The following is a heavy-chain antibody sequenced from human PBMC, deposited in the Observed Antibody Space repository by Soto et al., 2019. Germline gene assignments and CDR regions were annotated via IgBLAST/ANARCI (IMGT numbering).Heavy chain of an antibody. CDR3: ARDPNRVATMGSIYYYYGMDV. Sequence: EVQLVESGGGLVQPGGSLRLSCAASGFTFSSYWMSWVRQAPGKGLEWVANIKQDGSEKYYVDSVKGRFTISRDNAKNSLYLQMNSLRAEDTAVYYCARDPNRVATMGSIYYYYGMDVWGQGTTVTVSS. CDR2: IKQDGSEK. J-gene: IGHJ6*02. V-gene: IGHV3-7*01. CDR1: GFTFSSYW. D-gene: IGHD5-12*01.